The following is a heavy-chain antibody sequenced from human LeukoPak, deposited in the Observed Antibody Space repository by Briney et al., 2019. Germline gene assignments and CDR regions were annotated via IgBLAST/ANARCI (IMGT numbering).Heavy chain of an antibody. V-gene: IGHV4-59*01. J-gene: IGHJ6*02. CDR1: GGSISSYY. CDR3: ARDRVIAAAGTWYGMDV. CDR2: IYYSGST. Sequence: SETLSLTCTVSGGSISSYYWSWIRQPPGKGLEWIGYIYYSGSTNYNPSLKSRVTISVDTSKNQFSLKLSSVTAADTAVYYCARDRVIAAAGTWYGMDVWGQGTTVTVSS. D-gene: IGHD6-13*01.